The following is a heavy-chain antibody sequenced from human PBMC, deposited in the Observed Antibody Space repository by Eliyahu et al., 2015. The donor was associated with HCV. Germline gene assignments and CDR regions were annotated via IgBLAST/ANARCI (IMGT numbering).Heavy chain of an antibody. CDR2: IYWDDDK. J-gene: IGHJ4*02. Sequence: LALIYWDDDKRYSPSLKSRLTITKDTSKNQVVLTMTNMDPVDTATYYCAPVGAVAGNDYWGQGTLVTVSS. D-gene: IGHD6-19*01. V-gene: IGHV2-5*02. CDR3: APVGAVAGNDY.